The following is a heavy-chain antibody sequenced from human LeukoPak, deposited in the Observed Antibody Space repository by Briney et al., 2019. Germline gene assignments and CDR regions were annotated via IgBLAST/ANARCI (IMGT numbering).Heavy chain of an antibody. CDR1: GFTVSSNY. CDR3: ARSEPLEVTGFDP. V-gene: IGHV3-66*01. CDR2: IYSGGST. D-gene: IGHD2-21*02. J-gene: IGHJ5*02. Sequence: GGSLRLSCAASGFTVSSNYMSWVRQAPGKGLEWVSVIYSGGSTYYADSVKGRFTISRDNSKNTLYLQMNSLRAEDTAVYYCARSEPLEVTGFDPWGQGTLVTVS.